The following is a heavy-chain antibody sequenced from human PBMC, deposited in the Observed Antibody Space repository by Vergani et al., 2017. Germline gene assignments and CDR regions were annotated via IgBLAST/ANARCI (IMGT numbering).Heavy chain of an antibody. CDR2: IRYDGSNK. Sequence: VQLVESGGGLVQPGGSLRLSCAASGFTFSSYGMHWVRQAPGKGLEWVAFIRYDGSNKYYADSVKGRFTISRDNSKNTLYLQMNSLRAEDTAVYYCAKSNDCSSTSCHDYYYYYYGMDVWGQGTTVTVSS. D-gene: IGHD2-2*01. CDR3: AKSNDCSSTSCHDYYYYYYGMDV. CDR1: GFTFSSYG. V-gene: IGHV3-30*02. J-gene: IGHJ6*02.